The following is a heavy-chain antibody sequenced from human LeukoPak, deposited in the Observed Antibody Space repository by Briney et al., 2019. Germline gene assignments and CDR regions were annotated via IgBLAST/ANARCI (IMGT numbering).Heavy chain of an antibody. CDR3: ARMSRTYFDY. CDR2: IYYSGST. V-gene: IGHV4-59*01. CDR1: GGSISNYY. J-gene: IGHJ4*02. Sequence: SETLSLTCTVPGGSISNYYWNWIRQPPGKGLEWIGYIYYSGSTNYNPSLKSRVTISVDTSKNQFSLKLNSVTAADTAVYYCARMSRTYFDYWGQGTLVTVSS.